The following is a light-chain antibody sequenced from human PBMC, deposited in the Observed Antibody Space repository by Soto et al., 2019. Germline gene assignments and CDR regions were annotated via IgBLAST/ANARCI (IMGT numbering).Light chain of an antibody. CDR2: GAS. Sequence: EIVLTQSPGTLSLSPGERATLSCRASQSVRNNYLAWYQQKPGQAPRFLIYGASTRATGIPDRFSGGGSGTDFTLTIRGLEPDDFAVYYCQKYGSFWTFGQGTKVDIK. CDR1: QSVRNNY. V-gene: IGKV3-20*01. J-gene: IGKJ1*01. CDR3: QKYGSFWT.